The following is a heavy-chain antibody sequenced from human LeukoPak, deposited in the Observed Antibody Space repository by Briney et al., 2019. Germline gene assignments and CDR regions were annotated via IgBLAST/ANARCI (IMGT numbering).Heavy chain of an antibody. CDR3: ARDGKIGKYYDSSGSFDY. CDR1: GFTFSSYS. J-gene: IGHJ4*02. Sequence: GGSLRLSCAASGFTFSSYSMNWVRQAPGKGLEWVSSISSSSSYIYYADSVKGRFTISRDNAKNSLYLQMNSLGAEDTAVYYCARDGKIGKYYDSSGSFDYWGQGTLVTVSS. V-gene: IGHV3-21*01. CDR2: ISSSSSYI. D-gene: IGHD3-22*01.